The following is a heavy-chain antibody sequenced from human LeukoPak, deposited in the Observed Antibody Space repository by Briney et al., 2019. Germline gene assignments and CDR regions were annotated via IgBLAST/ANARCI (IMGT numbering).Heavy chain of an antibody. CDR2: IYHSGST. J-gene: IGHJ5*02. CDR1: GGSISSSNW. D-gene: IGHD2-2*02. CDR3: ARNTYLTNWFDP. V-gene: IGHV4-4*02. Sequence: SGTLSLTCAASGGSISSSNWWSWVRQPPGKGLEWIGEIYHSGSTNYNPSLKSRVTIPVDTSKNQFSLKLSSVTAADTAVYYCARNTYLTNWFDPWGQGTLVTVSS.